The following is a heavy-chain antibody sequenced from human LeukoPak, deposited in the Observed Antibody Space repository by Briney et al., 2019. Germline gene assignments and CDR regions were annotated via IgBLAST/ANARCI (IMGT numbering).Heavy chain of an antibody. CDR1: GFTFSRYR. J-gene: IGHJ4*02. V-gene: IGHV3-74*01. CDR2: IESDGRST. CDR3: TRVRSSSWYDY. Sequence: GGSLRLSCAASGFTFSRYRMHWVRQVPGKGLVWVSEIESDGRSTTYADSVKGRFTISRDNAKNTLFLQMNSLRVDDTAVYYCTRVRSSSWYDYWGQGALVTVSS. D-gene: IGHD6-13*01.